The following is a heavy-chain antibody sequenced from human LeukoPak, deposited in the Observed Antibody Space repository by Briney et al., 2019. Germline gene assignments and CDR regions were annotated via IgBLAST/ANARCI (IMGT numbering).Heavy chain of an antibody. V-gene: IGHV3-73*01. CDR2: IRSKANSYAT. CDR1: GFTFSGSP. J-gene: IGHJ5*02. Sequence: GGSLKLSCAASGFTFSGSPMHWVRQASGKGLEWVGRIRSKANSYATAYAASVKGRFTISRDDSKNTAYLQMNSLKTEDTAVYYCARQKGDSSSGLFDPWGQGTLVTVSS. D-gene: IGHD6-6*01. CDR3: ARQKGDSSSGLFDP.